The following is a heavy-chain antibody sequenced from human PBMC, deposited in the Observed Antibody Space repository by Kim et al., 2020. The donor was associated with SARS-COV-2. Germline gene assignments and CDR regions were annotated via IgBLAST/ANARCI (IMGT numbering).Heavy chain of an antibody. CDR2: INSDGSNT. CDR1: GFTFSNYW. D-gene: IGHD5-18*01. Sequence: GGSLRLSCVASGFTFSNYWAHWVRQAPGKGLVWVSRINSDGSNTNYADSVKGRFTISRDNAKNTLSLQMNSLTVEDTAVYYCARGYTAMDLWGQGTLVT. V-gene: IGHV3-74*01. CDR3: ARGYTAMDL. J-gene: IGHJ4*02.